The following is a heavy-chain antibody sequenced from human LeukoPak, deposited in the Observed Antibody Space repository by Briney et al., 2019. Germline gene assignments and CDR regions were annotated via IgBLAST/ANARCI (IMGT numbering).Heavy chain of an antibody. CDR3: ASHPIRTADY. CDR1: GFTFSNYA. J-gene: IGHJ4*02. Sequence: QPGGSLRLSCVVSGFTFSNYAMTWVRQAPGRGLEWVSGISGSGGSTYYADSVKGRSTISRDNSKNTLYLQMNSLRAEDTAVYYCASHPIRTADYWGQGTLVTVSS. CDR2: ISGSGGST. D-gene: IGHD5-24*01. V-gene: IGHV3-23*01.